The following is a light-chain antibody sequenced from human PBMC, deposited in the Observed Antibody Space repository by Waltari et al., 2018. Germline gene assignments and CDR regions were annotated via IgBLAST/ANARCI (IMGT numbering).Light chain of an antibody. Sequence: QSVLTQPPSASGTPGQRVTIPCSGSSSNIGSNVVNWYQQLPGSAPKLLIQSNNQRPSGVPDRFSGSKSGTSASLAISGLQSADEAEYYCAAWDDSLNGHVVFGGGTKLTVL. CDR1: SSNIGSNV. CDR2: SNN. V-gene: IGLV1-44*01. J-gene: IGLJ2*01. CDR3: AAWDDSLNGHVV.